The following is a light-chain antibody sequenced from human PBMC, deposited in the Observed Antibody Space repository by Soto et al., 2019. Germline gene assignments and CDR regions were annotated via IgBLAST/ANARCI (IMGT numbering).Light chain of an antibody. J-gene: IGKJ1*01. CDR2: GAS. CDR3: QQYGSSPQT. CDR1: PRVRSSY. V-gene: IGKV3-20*01. Sequence: EVLLTESLGTLSLYPGERATISCRASPRVRSSYLAWYQQKPGQAPRLLIYGASSRATGIPDRFSGSGSGTDFTLTISRLEPEDLAVYYCQQYGSSPQTFGQGTKVDIK.